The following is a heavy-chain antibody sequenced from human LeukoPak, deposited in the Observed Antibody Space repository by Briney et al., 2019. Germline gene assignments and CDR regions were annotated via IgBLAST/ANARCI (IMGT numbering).Heavy chain of an antibody. Sequence: SETLSLTCAVYGGSFSGYYWSWIRQPPGKGLEWIGEINHSGSTNYNPSLKSRVTISVDTSKNQFSLKLSSVTAADTAVYYCARDPYYDILTGYYSYGMDVWGQGTTVTVSS. CDR2: INHSGST. V-gene: IGHV4-34*01. J-gene: IGHJ6*02. CDR3: ARDPYYDILTGYYSYGMDV. D-gene: IGHD3-9*01. CDR1: GGSFSGYY.